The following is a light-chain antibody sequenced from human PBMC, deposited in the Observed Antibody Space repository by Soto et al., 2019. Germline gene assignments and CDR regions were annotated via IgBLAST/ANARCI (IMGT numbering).Light chain of an antibody. CDR2: DAS. J-gene: IGKJ1*01. CDR3: LQDYNYPRT. V-gene: IGKV1-6*01. CDR1: QDIRND. Sequence: AIQMTQSPSSLSASLGDRVTITCRASQDIRNDLGWYQQKPGKAPKLLIYDASTLQSGVPSRFRGSGSGTDFTLTISSLPPEDFETYYCLQDYNYPRTFGQGTKVDIK.